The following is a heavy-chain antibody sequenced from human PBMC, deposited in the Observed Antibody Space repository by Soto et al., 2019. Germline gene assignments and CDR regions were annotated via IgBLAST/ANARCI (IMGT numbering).Heavy chain of an antibody. CDR2: IYWDDDK. J-gene: IGHJ4*02. Sequence: QITLKESGPTLVKPTQTLTLTCTFSGFSLSTSGVGVGWIRQPPGKALEWLALIYWDDDKRYSPSLKSRLTITKDTSKNQVVLTMTNMDPVDTATYYCAHRRLNDYGDYVVYWGQGTLVTVSS. CDR1: GFSLSTSGVG. V-gene: IGHV2-5*02. D-gene: IGHD4-17*01. CDR3: AHRRLNDYGDYVVY.